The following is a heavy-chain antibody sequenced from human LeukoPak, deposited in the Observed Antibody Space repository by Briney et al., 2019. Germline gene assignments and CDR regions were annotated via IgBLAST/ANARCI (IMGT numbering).Heavy chain of an antibody. CDR2: IKSKTDGGTT. Sequence: PGGSLRLSCAASGFTFSNAGMSWVRQAPGKGLEWVGRIKSKTDGGTTDYAAPVKGRFTISRDESKNTLYLKMNRLKNAATAVYSCTTGLLAYCGGDCYYYWGQGTLVTVSS. V-gene: IGHV3-15*01. CDR3: TTGLLAYCGGDCYYY. D-gene: IGHD2-21*01. J-gene: IGHJ4*02. CDR1: GFTFSNAG.